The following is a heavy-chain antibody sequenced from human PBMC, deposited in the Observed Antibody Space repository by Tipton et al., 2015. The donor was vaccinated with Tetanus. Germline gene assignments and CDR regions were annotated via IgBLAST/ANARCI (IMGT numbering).Heavy chain of an antibody. Sequence: QSGAEVKKPGESLKISCQGSGYNFSHYSIGWVRQLPGRGLEWMGIVDPRDSQASYGPYFQGQVTLSADRSINVAFLQWGSLKASDTGLYYYERRRRAVLSGAYHWYFELWRRGALVGVSS. V-gene: IGHV5-51*01. CDR3: ERRRRAVLSGAYHWYFEL. CDR1: GYNFSHYS. CDR2: VDPRDSQA. D-gene: IGHD3-3*01. J-gene: IGHJ2*01.